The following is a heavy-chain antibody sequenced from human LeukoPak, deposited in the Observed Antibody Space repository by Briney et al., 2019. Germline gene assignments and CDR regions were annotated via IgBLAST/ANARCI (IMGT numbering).Heavy chain of an antibody. J-gene: IGHJ4*02. V-gene: IGHV3-30-3*01. Sequence: GGSLRLSCAASGFTFSSHAMHWVRQAPGKGLEWVAVISNDGSNKYYADSVKGRFTISRDSSKNTLYLQMNSLRAEDTAVYYCARDGIAVAGYFDYWGQGTLVTVSS. CDR1: GFTFSSHA. CDR3: ARDGIAVAGYFDY. D-gene: IGHD6-19*01. CDR2: ISNDGSNK.